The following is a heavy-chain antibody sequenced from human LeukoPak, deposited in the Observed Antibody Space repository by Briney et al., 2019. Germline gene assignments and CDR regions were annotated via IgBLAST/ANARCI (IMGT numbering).Heavy chain of an antibody. CDR3: ARDSLGMYYYDSSGYYYPPDY. V-gene: IGHV3-66*01. J-gene: IGHJ4*02. Sequence: GGSLRLSCVASGFTFDDADMSWVRQAPGKGLEWVSVIYSGGSTYYADSVKGRFTISRDNSKNTLYLQMNSLRAEDAAVYYCARDSLGMYYYDSSGYYYPPDYWGQGTLVTVSS. D-gene: IGHD3-22*01. CDR1: GFTFDDAD. CDR2: IYSGGST.